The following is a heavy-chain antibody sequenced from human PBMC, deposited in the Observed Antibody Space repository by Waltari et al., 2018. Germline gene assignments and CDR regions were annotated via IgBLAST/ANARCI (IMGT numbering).Heavy chain of an antibody. D-gene: IGHD2-2*01. J-gene: IGHJ5*02. CDR2: IDYSGST. CDR3: ARAARVVPAAINWFDP. CDR1: GGSISSYY. Sequence: QVQLQESGPGLVKPSETLSLTCTVSGGSISSYYWSWIRQPPGKGLEWIGYIDYSGSTNYNPSLKSRVTISVDTSKNQFSLKLSSVTAADTAVYYCARAARVVPAAINWFDPWGQGTLVTVSS. V-gene: IGHV4-59*01.